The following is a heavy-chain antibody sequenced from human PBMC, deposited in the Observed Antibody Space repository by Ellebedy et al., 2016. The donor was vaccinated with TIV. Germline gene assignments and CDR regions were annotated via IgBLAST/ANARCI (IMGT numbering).Heavy chain of an antibody. CDR1: GGSISSYY. Sequence: MPSETLSLTCTVSGGSISSYYWTWIRQPPGTGLEWIGYIYHNGNTNYNPSLKSRVTISVDTSKNQFSLKLSSVTAADTAVYYCARQYNYGTSGYYVDYWGQGTLLTVSS. J-gene: IGHJ4*02. CDR3: ARQYNYGTSGYYVDY. D-gene: IGHD3-22*01. CDR2: IYHNGNT. V-gene: IGHV4-59*08.